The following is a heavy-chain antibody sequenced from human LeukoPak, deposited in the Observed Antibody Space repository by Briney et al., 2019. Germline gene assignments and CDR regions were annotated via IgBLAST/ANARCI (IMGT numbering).Heavy chain of an antibody. V-gene: IGHV1-69*04. CDR1: GGTFSSYA. Sequence: ASVKVSCKASGGTFSSYATSWVRQAPGQGLEWMGRIIPILGIANYAQKFQGRVTITADKSTSTAYMELSSLRSEDTAVYYCARAGATFDAFDIWGQGTMVTVSS. CDR2: IIPILGIA. J-gene: IGHJ3*02. CDR3: ARAGATFDAFDI.